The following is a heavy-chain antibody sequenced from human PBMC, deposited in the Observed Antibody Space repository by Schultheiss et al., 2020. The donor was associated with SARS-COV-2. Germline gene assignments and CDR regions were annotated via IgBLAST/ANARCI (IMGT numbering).Heavy chain of an antibody. CDR1: GGSISSYY. CDR3: ARNSVPRRRFLEWLLYPDAFDI. J-gene: IGHJ3*02. Sequence: SETLSLTCTVSGGSISSYYWSWIRQPPGKGLEWIGYIYYSGSTNYNPSLKSRVTISVDTSKNQFSLKLSSVTAADTAVYYCARNSVPRRRFLEWLLYPDAFDIWGQGTMVTVSS. V-gene: IGHV4-59*01. D-gene: IGHD3-3*01. CDR2: IYYSGST.